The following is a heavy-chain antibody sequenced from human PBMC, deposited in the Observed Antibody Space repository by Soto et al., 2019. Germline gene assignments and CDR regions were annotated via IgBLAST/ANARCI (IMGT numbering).Heavy chain of an antibody. D-gene: IGHD3-3*01. J-gene: IGHJ6*02. Sequence: QVQLVQSGAEVKKPGSSVKVSCKASGGTFSSYAISWVRQAPGQGLEWMGGIIPIYGTANYAQKFQGRVTITADESTSTAYMELSSLRSEDTAVYYCARDLRPITIFGVVRTACMDVWGQGTTVTVSS. V-gene: IGHV1-69*01. CDR2: IIPIYGTA. CDR3: ARDLRPITIFGVVRTACMDV. CDR1: GGTFSSYA.